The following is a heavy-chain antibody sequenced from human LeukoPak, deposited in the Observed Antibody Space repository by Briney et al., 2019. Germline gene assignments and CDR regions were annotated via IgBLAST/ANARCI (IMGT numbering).Heavy chain of an antibody. Sequence: ASVKVSCKASGDTFTSYYMHWVRQAPGQGLEWMGIINPSGDSTSSAQTFQGRVTMTTDTSTSTAYMELRSLRSDDTAVYYCARAPFGFRALDYWGQGTLVTVSS. CDR2: INPSGDST. V-gene: IGHV1-46*01. CDR3: ARAPFGFRALDY. CDR1: GDTFTSYY. J-gene: IGHJ4*02. D-gene: IGHD3-16*01.